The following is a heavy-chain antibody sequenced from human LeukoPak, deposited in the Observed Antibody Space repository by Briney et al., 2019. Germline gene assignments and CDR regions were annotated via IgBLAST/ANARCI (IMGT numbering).Heavy chain of an antibody. D-gene: IGHD6-13*01. CDR2: MYYTGST. CDR3: ARHVGQQLIYNYYGLDV. J-gene: IGHJ6*02. Sequence: PSETLSLTCTVPGVSISSSSYHWGWVRQLPGKGLEWIGRMYYTGSTYFTPSLNSRLTLSVDTSKNQFSLRLSSVTAADTAVYYCARHVGQQLIYNYYGLDVWGQGTTVTVSS. V-gene: IGHV4-39*01. CDR1: GVSISSSSYH.